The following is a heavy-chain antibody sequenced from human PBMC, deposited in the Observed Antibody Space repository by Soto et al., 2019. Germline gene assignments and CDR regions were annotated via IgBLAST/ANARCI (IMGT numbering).Heavy chain of an antibody. CDR3: ATRLYSSGVLFDY. CDR1: GGSISNYY. D-gene: IGHD3-10*01. Sequence: SSETLSLTCSVSGGSISNYYCSWIRQTPGKGLEYIGFIYNSGSTYNPSLKSRVTISIDTSKSQFSLKLTSVTAADTAIYYCATRLYSSGVLFDYWGQGILVTVSS. J-gene: IGHJ4*02. CDR2: IYNSGST. V-gene: IGHV4-59*01.